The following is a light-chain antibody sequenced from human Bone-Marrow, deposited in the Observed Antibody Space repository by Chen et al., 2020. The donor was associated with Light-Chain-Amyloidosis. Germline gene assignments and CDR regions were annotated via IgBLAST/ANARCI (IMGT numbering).Light chain of an antibody. CDR3: QQRANWPWT. V-gene: IGKV3-11*01. J-gene: IGKJ1*01. CDR1: QSVSSY. Sequence: EIVLTQSPATLSLSPGERATLSCRASQSVSSYLAWYQQKPGQAPRLLIYDASNRATDIPARFSGSGYGTDFTLTISSLEPEDFAFYYCQQRANWPWTFGQGTKVEIK. CDR2: DAS.